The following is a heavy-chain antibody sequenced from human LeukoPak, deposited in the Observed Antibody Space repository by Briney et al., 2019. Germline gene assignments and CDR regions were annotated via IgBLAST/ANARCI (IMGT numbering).Heavy chain of an antibody. D-gene: IGHD1-26*01. Sequence: SETLSLTCAVYGGSFSGYYWSWIRRPPGKGLEWIGEINHSGSTNYSPSLKSRVTISVDTSKNQFSLKLSSVTAADTAVYYCARARIVGAYFDYWGQGTLVTVSS. J-gene: IGHJ4*02. CDR3: ARARIVGAYFDY. CDR1: GGSFSGYY. V-gene: IGHV4-34*01. CDR2: INHSGST.